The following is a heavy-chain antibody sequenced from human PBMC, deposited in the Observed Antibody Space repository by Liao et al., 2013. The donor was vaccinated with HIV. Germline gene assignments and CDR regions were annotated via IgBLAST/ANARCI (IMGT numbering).Heavy chain of an antibody. V-gene: IGHV4-4*07. D-gene: IGHD6-13*01. CDR2: IYPSGST. CDR1: GGSMSSYY. Sequence: QVQLQASGPGLVKTSETLSLTCTVSGGSMSSYYWSWIRQPPGKGLEWIGRIYPSGSTNYNPSLKSRVTMSVDTSKNQFSLRLGSVTAADTAVYYCARDVAAAGTGYMDVWGKGPRSPSP. CDR3: ARDVAAAGTGYMDV. J-gene: IGHJ6*03.